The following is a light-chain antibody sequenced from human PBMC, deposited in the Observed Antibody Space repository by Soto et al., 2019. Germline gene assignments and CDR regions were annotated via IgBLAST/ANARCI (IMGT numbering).Light chain of an antibody. V-gene: IGLV2-14*01. Sequence: QSVLTQPASVSGSPGQSITISCTGTSSDDGGYNYVSWYQQHPGKAPKLMIYDVSNRPSGVSNRFSGSKSGNTASLTISGLQAEDEADYYCSSYTSSSTPGVFGGGTKLTVL. CDR3: SSYTSSSTPGV. J-gene: IGLJ3*02. CDR2: DVS. CDR1: SSDDGGYNY.